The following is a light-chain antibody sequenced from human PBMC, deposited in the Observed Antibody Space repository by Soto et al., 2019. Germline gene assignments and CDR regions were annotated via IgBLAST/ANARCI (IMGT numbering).Light chain of an antibody. V-gene: IGKV1-5*03. CDR1: QSISTW. CDR3: QQYNTSSRT. Sequence: IQMTQSPSTLSAFVGDRVTITCRASQSISTWLAWYQQKPGKVPKLLIFKASSLQSGVPSRFSGSGSGTDFTLTISSLQPDDFATYYCQQYNTSSRTFGQGTKV. CDR2: KAS. J-gene: IGKJ1*01.